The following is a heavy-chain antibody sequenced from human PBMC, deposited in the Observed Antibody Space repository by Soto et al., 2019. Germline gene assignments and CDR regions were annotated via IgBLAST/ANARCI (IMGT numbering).Heavy chain of an antibody. CDR2: ISGSGGST. CDR1: GFTFSSYA. CDR3: AKARIAAAGGREDWFDP. J-gene: IGHJ5*02. Sequence: GSLRLSCAASGFTFSSYAMSWVRQAPGKGLEWVSAISGSGGSTYYADSVKGRFTISRDNSKNTLYLQMNSLRAEDTAVYYCAKARIAAAGGREDWFDPWGQGTLVTVSS. V-gene: IGHV3-23*01. D-gene: IGHD6-13*01.